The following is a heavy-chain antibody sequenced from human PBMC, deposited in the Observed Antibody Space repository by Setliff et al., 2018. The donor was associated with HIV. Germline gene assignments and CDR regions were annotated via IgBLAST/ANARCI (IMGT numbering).Heavy chain of an antibody. CDR1: GFTFGDYA. D-gene: IGHD3-22*01. J-gene: IGHJ4*02. CDR3: AKDGSLSMYYYDSSGYYSAFAY. V-gene: IGHV3-23*01. CDR2: ISGYGGST. Sequence: PGGSLRLSCTASGFTFGDYAMSWVRQAPGKGLEWVSAISGYGGSTYYADSVKGRFTISRDNSKNTLYLQMNSLRAEDTAVYYCAKDGSLSMYYYDSSGYYSAFAYWGQGTLVTVSS.